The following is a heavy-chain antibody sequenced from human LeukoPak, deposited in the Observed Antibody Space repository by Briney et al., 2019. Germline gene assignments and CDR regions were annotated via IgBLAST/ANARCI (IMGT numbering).Heavy chain of an antibody. CDR2: ISAYNGNT. CDR3: ARGLWHRGY. CDR1: GYTLTELS. V-gene: IGHV1-18*01. J-gene: IGHJ4*02. D-gene: IGHD3-16*01. Sequence: ASVKVSCKVSGYTLTELSMHWVRQAPGQGLEWMGWISAYNGNTNYAQKLQGRVTMTTDTSTSTAYMELRSLRSDDTAVYYCARGLWHRGYWGQGTLVTVSS.